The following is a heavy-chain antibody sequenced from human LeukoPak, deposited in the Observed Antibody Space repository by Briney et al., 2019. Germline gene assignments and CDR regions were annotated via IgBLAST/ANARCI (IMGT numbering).Heavy chain of an antibody. CDR1: GFTFSDYY. D-gene: IGHD6-19*01. CDR2: ISSGGITI. Sequence: GGSPRLSCAASGFTFSDYYMSWVRQAPGKGLEWVSYISSGGITIYYADSVKGRFTISRDNAKNSLYLQMNSLRAEDTAVYYCATGYSSGWYWGQGTLVTVSS. V-gene: IGHV3-11*01. J-gene: IGHJ4*02. CDR3: ATGYSSGWY.